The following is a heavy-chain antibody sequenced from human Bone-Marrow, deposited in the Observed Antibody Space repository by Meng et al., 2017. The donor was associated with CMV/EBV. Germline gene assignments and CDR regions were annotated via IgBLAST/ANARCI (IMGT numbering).Heavy chain of an antibody. D-gene: IGHD6-19*01. Sequence: YSVTDYYTPGVRQAPGQGLEWLGYINPNSGYTDYAQNFQGRVTMTRDTSITTAYMELSGLRSDDTAVYYCARKAVEGTYFILARWFDHWGQGALVTVSS. CDR2: INPNSGYT. V-gene: IGHV1-2*02. CDR3: ARKAVEGTYFILARWFDH. CDR1: YSVTDYY. J-gene: IGHJ5*02.